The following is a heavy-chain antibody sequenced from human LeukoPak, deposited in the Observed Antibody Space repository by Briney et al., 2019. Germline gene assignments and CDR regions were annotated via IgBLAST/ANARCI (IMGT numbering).Heavy chain of an antibody. J-gene: IGHJ3*02. CDR1: GGAFRDHQ. CDR3: AKGLRQIWFGELNDAFDI. D-gene: IGHD3-10*01. CDR2: IERRGYT. Sequence: PSETLSLTCAVYGGAFRDHQWSWIRQPPGKGLEWIGDIERRGYTNYNTSLRGRLTLSVDASKNQISLRLTSATAADTAVYYCAKGLRQIWFGELNDAFDIWGQGTMVPVSS. V-gene: IGHV4-34*01.